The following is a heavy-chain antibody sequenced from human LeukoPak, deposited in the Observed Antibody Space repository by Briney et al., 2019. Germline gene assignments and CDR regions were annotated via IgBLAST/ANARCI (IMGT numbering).Heavy chain of an antibody. Sequence: QTGGSLRLSCAASGFTFSNYVMHWVRQAPGKRLEWVAAISYDGSNKYYADSVKGRFTISRDDSKNTLYLQMNSLRTEDTAVYYCAKVHLEGASSLDQWGQGTLVTVSS. CDR2: ISYDGSNK. J-gene: IGHJ4*02. V-gene: IGHV3-30*18. D-gene: IGHD1-26*01. CDR3: AKVHLEGASSLDQ. CDR1: GFTFSNYV.